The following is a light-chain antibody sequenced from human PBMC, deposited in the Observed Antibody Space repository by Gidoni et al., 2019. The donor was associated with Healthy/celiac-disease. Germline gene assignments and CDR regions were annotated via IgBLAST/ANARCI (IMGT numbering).Light chain of an antibody. CDR2: EVS. J-gene: IGLJ2*01. V-gene: IGLV2-14*01. CDR3: SSYTSSSTVV. Sequence: QSALTQPASVSGSPGQSITISCTGTSSDVGGYNYVSWYQQHPGKAPKLMIYEVSPPPPGVSNRFSGSKSGNTASLTISGLQAEDEADYYCSSYTSSSTVVFGGGTKLTVL. CDR1: SSDVGGYNY.